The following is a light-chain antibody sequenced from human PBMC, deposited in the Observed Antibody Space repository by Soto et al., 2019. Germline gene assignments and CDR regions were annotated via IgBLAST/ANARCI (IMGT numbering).Light chain of an antibody. CDR2: AAS. CDR1: QGIRSY. CDR3: QQYNSYTWT. J-gene: IGKJ1*01. Sequence: IHFTQSPSSLSSSLVDRVTITCRASQGIRSYLAWYQQKPGKAPELLIYAASTLQTGVPSRFSGSGSGTDFTLTISSLQPEDFATYYCQQYNSYTWTFGQGTKVDIK. V-gene: IGKV1-9*01.